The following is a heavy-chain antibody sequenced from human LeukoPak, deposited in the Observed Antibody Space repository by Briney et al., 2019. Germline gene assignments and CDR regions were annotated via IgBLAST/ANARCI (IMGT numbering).Heavy chain of an antibody. CDR3: ARPGRDGGYSYGFDY. D-gene: IGHD5-18*01. CDR2: IYPGDSDT. CDR1: GYSFTTYW. V-gene: IGHV5-51*01. Sequence: GESLKISCKGSGYSFTTYWLGWVRQMPGKGLEWMGIIYPGDSDTTYSPSFQGQVTISADKSISTAYLQWSSLKASDTAMYYCARPGRDGGYSYGFDYWGQGTLVTVSS. J-gene: IGHJ4*02.